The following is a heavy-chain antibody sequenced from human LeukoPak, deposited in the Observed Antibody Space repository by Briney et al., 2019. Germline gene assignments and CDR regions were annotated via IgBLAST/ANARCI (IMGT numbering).Heavy chain of an antibody. CDR3: AHRRDNWNLDWFDP. CDR1: GVSLSTSGVG. D-gene: IGHD1-20*01. V-gene: IGHV2-5*02. CDR2: IYWDDDK. J-gene: IGHJ5*02. Sequence: SGPTLVKPTQTLTLTCTFSGVSLSTSGVGVGWIRQPPGKALEWLALIYWDDDKRYSPSLKSRLTITKDTSKNQVVLTMTNMDPVDTATYYCAHRRDNWNLDWFDPWGQGTLVTVSS.